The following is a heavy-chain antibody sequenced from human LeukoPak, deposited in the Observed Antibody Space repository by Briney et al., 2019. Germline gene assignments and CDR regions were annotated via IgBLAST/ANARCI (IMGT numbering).Heavy chain of an antibody. Sequence: GGSLRLSCAASGFTFSSYSMNWVRQAPGKGLEWVSSISSSSSYIYYADSVRGRFTISRDNAKNSLYLQMNSLRAEDTAVYYCARDRGSGYDSRHYYYGMDVWGQGTTVTVSS. CDR1: GFTFSSYS. D-gene: IGHD5-12*01. CDR2: ISSSSSYI. CDR3: ARDRGSGYDSRHYYYGMDV. J-gene: IGHJ6*02. V-gene: IGHV3-21*01.